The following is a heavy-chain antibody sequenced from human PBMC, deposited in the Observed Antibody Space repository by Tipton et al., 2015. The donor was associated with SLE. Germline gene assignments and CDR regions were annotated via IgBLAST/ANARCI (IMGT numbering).Heavy chain of an antibody. CDR1: GFTFSSYW. CDR2: IHSDGTTV. CDR3: ARSSYPYYFDY. V-gene: IGHV3-74*01. Sequence: SLRLSCAASGFTFSSYWMHWVRQAPGKGLVWVSCIHSDGTTVTYADSVKGRFTISRDNAKNTLYLQMNSLRAEDTAVYYCARSSYPYYFDYWGHGMLVTVSS. J-gene: IGHJ4*01. D-gene: IGHD3-16*02.